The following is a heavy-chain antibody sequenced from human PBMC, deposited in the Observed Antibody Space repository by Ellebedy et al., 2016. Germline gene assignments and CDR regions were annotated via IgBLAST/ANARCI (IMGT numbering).Heavy chain of an antibody. CDR2: ISSSGSTI. CDR1: GFTFSSYS. CDR3: AKDRNYYGSGSYLY. Sequence: GGSLRLSXAASGFTFSSYSMNWVRQAPGKGLEWVSYISSSGSTIYYADSVKGRFTISRDNAKNSLYLQMNSLRAEDTAVYYCAKDRNYYGSGSYLYWGQGTLVTVSS. J-gene: IGHJ4*02. D-gene: IGHD3-10*01. V-gene: IGHV3-48*04.